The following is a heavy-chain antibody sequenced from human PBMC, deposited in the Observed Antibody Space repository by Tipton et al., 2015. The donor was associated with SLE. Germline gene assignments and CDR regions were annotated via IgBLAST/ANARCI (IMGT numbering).Heavy chain of an antibody. Sequence: LRLSCTVSGGSISSGIYYWSWIRQPAGKGLEWIGRIYTSGSTNYNPSLKSRVTISVDTSKNQFSLKLSSVTATDTAVYYCAGDRGYSYGIDSWGQGTLVTVSS. CDR2: IYTSGST. V-gene: IGHV4-61*02. CDR3: AGDRGYSYGIDS. CDR1: GGSISSGIYY. J-gene: IGHJ4*02. D-gene: IGHD5-18*01.